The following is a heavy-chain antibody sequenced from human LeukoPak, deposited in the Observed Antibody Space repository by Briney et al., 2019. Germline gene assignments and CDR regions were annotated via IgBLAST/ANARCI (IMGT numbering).Heavy chain of an antibody. D-gene: IGHD2-15*01. CDR1: GFSFSSYA. Sequence: GGSLTLSCAASGFSFSSYAMSWVRQAPGKGLEWVSTISPSGCSTYYADSVKGRFTISRDFSKNTLYLQMNSLRTEDTAVYYCANYCSGGSGRPCYSGYYWGQGTLVTVSS. CDR2: ISPSGCST. CDR3: ANYCSGGSGRPCYSGYY. J-gene: IGHJ4*02. V-gene: IGHV3-23*01.